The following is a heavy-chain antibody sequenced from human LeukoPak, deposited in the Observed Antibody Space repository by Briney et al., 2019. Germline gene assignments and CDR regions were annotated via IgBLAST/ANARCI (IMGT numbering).Heavy chain of an antibody. CDR2: IGIAGDT. V-gene: IGHV3-13*01. Sequence: PGGSLRLSCAASGFTFSSYDMHWVRQAPGRGLEWVSAIGIAGDTYYPDSVKGRFTISRENAKNSMYLQMNSLKDGDTAVYYCIRGGIQVSGIYAFDILGQGTMVTVSS. CDR3: IRGGIQVSGIYAFDI. CDR1: GFTFSSYD. J-gene: IGHJ3*02. D-gene: IGHD3-3*02.